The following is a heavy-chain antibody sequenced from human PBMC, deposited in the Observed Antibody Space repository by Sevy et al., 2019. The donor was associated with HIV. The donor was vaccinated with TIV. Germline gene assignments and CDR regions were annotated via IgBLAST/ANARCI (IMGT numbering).Heavy chain of an antibody. Sequence: GGSLRLSCEGSGYTFSNYWMHWVRQAPGKGLEWVSRVKRDGDTPYADSVKGRFTMSRDNAENTMSLQMNSLRADDTRLYYCVAANSWEDYWGQGTLVTVSS. V-gene: IGHV3-74*01. D-gene: IGHD6-13*01. CDR1: GYTFSNYW. CDR3: VAANSWEDY. J-gene: IGHJ4*02. CDR2: VKRDGDT.